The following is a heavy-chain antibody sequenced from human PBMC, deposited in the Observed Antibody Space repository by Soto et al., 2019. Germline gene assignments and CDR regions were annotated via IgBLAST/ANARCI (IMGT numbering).Heavy chain of an antibody. CDR2: MSYDGRNQ. J-gene: IGHJ4*02. CDR1: GFTLSGVD. CDR3: AKGGWYTSSSRSDC. D-gene: IGHD6-6*01. Sequence: QVQLVESGGGVVQPGTSLRLSCSASGFTLSGVDMHWVRQAPGKGLVWVAVMSYDGRNQYYADSVKGRFTVSRDSSKSTLYLQMNSLRTEDAAVYYCAKGGWYTSSSRSDCWGQGTLVTVSS. V-gene: IGHV3-30*18.